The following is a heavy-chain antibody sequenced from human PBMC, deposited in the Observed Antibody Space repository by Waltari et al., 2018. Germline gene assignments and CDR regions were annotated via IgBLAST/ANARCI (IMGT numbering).Heavy chain of an antibody. D-gene: IGHD6-19*01. CDR3: ARAHVSSGWYGSFDP. J-gene: IGHJ5*02. CDR1: AGSISRYY. Sequence: QVQLQESGPGLVKPSETLSLTCTVSAGSISRYYWTWLRQPPGKGLEWIGYIYYSGSTNYNPSLKSRVTISVDTSKNQFSLKLSSVTAADTAVYYCARAHVSSGWYGSFDPWGQGTLVTVSS. CDR2: IYYSGST. V-gene: IGHV4-59*13.